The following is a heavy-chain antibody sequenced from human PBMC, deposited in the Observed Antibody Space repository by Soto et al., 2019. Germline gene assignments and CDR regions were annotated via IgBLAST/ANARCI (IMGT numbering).Heavy chain of an antibody. V-gene: IGHV4-31*03. J-gene: IGHJ5*02. CDR2: IFHSGST. Sequence: SETLSLTCSVSRAFINSGGFYYSWIRQPPGKGLEWLGYIFHSGSTLYNPSLRGRLTLSADTSRNQLSLYLTSVTAADTAVYYFVRVVFAGHCFAPGGQGTLVPVSS. D-gene: IGHD3-3*01. CDR1: RAFINSGGFY. CDR3: VRVVFAGHCFAP.